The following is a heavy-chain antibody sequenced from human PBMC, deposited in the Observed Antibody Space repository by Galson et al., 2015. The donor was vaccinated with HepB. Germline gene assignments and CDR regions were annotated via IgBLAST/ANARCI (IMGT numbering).Heavy chain of an antibody. CDR3: ARDWYGDYGSLRF. V-gene: IGHV1-18*01. D-gene: IGHD4-17*01. J-gene: IGHJ4*02. CDR2: INPYNGNT. Sequence: SVKVSCKASGYSSTSYGISWVRQAPGQGLEWMGWINPYNGNTKYAQKLQGRVTLTTDTSTSTAYMDLRSLRSDDTAVYYCARDWYGDYGSLRFWGQGTLVTVSS. CDR1: GYSSTSYG.